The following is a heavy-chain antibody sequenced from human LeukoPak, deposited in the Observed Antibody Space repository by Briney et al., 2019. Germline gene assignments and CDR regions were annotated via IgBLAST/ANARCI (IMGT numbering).Heavy chain of an antibody. CDR1: GYTFTGYY. D-gene: IGHD5-12*01. CDR3: ALHPPRGDSGYDYTDY. Sequence: ASVKVTCKASGYTFTGYYMHWVRQAPGQGLEWMGWINPNSGGTNYAQKFQGRVTMTRDTSISTAYMELSRLRSDDTAVYYYALHPPRGDSGYDYTDYWGQGTLVTVSS. V-gene: IGHV1-2*02. J-gene: IGHJ4*02. CDR2: INPNSGGT.